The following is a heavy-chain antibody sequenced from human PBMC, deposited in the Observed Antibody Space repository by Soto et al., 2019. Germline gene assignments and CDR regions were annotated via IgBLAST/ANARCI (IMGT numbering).Heavy chain of an antibody. Sequence: VGSLRLSCAASGFTFSSYGMHWVRQAPGKGLEWVAVISYDGSNKYYADSVKGRFTISRDNSKNTLYLQMNSLRAEDTAVYYCAKDLGSSGYGPEGYWGQGTLVTVSS. CDR2: ISYDGSNK. J-gene: IGHJ4*02. V-gene: IGHV3-30*18. CDR1: GFTFSSYG. CDR3: AKDLGSSGYGPEGY. D-gene: IGHD3-22*01.